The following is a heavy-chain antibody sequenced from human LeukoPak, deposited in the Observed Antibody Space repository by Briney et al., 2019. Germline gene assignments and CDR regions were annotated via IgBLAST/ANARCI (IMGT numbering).Heavy chain of an antibody. Sequence: GASVKVSCKASGHTFTGYYMHWVRQAPGQGLEWMGWINPNSGGTNYAQKFQGRVTMTRDTSISTAYMELSRLRSDDTAVYYCARDVTYDYVWGSYRPTPFDCWGQGTLVTVSS. V-gene: IGHV1-2*02. CDR2: INPNSGGT. D-gene: IGHD3-16*02. J-gene: IGHJ4*02. CDR1: GHTFTGYY. CDR3: ARDVTYDYVWGSYRPTPFDC.